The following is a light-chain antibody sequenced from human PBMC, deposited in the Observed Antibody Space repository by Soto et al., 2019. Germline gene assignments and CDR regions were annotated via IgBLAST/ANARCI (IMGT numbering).Light chain of an antibody. Sequence: DIQMTQSPSSLSASVGERVTITCQGSQAITSYLNWYQHKPGKAPKLLIYDASILEAGVPPRFSGSGSGTDFTLTISSLQPEDVATYYCQHCDYLPIFGPGTTVDFK. V-gene: IGKV1-33*01. J-gene: IGKJ3*01. CDR3: QHCDYLPI. CDR1: QAITSY. CDR2: DAS.